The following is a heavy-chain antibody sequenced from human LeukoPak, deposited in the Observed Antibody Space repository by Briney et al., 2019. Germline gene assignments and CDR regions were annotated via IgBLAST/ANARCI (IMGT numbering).Heavy chain of an antibody. CDR3: AKDLENGYCSGGSCGFLDY. D-gene: IGHD2-15*01. Sequence: GSLRLSCAASGFTFSSYGMHWVRQAPGKGLEWVAVISYDGSNKYYADSVKGRFTISRDNSKNTLYLQMNSLRAEDTAVYYCAKDLENGYCSGGSCGFLDYWGQGTLVTVSS. V-gene: IGHV3-30*18. CDR2: ISYDGSNK. J-gene: IGHJ4*02. CDR1: GFTFSSYG.